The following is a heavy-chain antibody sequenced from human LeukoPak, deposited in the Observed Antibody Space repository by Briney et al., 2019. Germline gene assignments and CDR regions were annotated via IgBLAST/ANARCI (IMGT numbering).Heavy chain of an antibody. CDR3: ARDRRAVGWLQLNLDY. CDR2: ISAYNGNT. J-gene: IGHJ4*02. Sequence: GASVKVSCKASGYTFTSYGISWVRQAPGQGLEWMGWISAYNGNTNYAQKLQGRVTMTTDTSTSTAYMELRSLRSDDTAVYYCARDRRAVGWLQLNLDYWGQGTLVTVSS. V-gene: IGHV1-18*01. CDR1: GYTFTSYG. D-gene: IGHD5-24*01.